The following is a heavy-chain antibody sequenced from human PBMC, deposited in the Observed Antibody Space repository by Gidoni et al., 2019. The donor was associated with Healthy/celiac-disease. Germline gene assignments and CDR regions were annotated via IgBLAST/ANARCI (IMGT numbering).Heavy chain of an antibody. V-gene: IGHV3-53*01. D-gene: IGHD3-3*01. CDR3: ASPSYDFWSGRDYDAFDI. CDR2: IYSGGST. J-gene: IGHJ3*02. CDR1: GFTVSSNY. Sequence: EVQLVESGGGLIQPGGSLRLSCAASGFTVSSNYMSWVRQAPGKGLEWVSVIYSGGSTYYADSVKGRFTISRDNSKNTLYLQMNSLRAEDTAVYYCASPSYDFWSGRDYDAFDIWGQGTMVTVSS.